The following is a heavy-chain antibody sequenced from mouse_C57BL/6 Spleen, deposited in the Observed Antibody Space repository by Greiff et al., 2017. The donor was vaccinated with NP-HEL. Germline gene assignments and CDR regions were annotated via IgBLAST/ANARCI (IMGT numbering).Heavy chain of an antibody. CDR2: IDPSDSET. CDR3: ASGGTTGTDAMDY. V-gene: IGHV1-52*01. D-gene: IGHD4-1*02. CDR1: GYTFTSYW. Sequence: QVQLQQPGAELVRPGSSVKLSCKASGYTFTSYWMHWVKQRPIQGLEWIGNIDPSDSETHYNQKFKDKATLTVDKSSSTAYMQLSSLTSEDSAVYDCASGGTTGTDAMDYWGQGTSVTVSS. J-gene: IGHJ4*01.